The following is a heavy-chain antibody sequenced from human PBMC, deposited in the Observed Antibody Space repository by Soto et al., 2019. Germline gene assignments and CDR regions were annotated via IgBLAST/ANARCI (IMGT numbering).Heavy chain of an antibody. J-gene: IGHJ5*02. D-gene: IGHD5-12*01. V-gene: IGHV4-59*08. CDR1: GGSISSYY. CDR2: IYYSGST. CDR3: ARRGGYDTPGGLTGSWFDP. Sequence: PSETLSLTCTVSGGSISSYYWSWIRQPPGKGLEWIGYIYYSGSTNYNPSLKSRVTISVDTSKNQFSLKPSSVTAADTAVYYCARRGGYDTPGGLTGSWFDPWGQGTLVTVS.